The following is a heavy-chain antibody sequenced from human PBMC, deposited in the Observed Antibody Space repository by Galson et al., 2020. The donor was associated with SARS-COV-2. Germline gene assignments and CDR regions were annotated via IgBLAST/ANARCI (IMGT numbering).Heavy chain of an antibody. CDR2: IYSGCST. CDR1: GFTVSSNY. CDR3: ARDLSIWGMDV. V-gene: IGHV3-53*01. J-gene: IGHJ6*02. D-gene: IGHD3-16*01. Sequence: GGSLRLSCAASGFTVSSNYMSWVRQAPGKGLEWVSVIYSGCSTYYADSVKGRFTISRDNSKNTLYLQMNSLRAEDTAVYYCARDLSIWGMDVWGQGTTVTVSS.